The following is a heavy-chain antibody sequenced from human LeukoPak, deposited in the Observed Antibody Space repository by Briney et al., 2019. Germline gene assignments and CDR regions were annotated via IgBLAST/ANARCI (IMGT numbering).Heavy chain of an antibody. CDR2: INPGGGNT. V-gene: IGHV1-46*01. Sequence: ASVKVSCKASGYTFTNYYIHWVRQAHGQGHGWMGLINPGGGNTNYAQNFQGRVPMTRDTSVSTVYMELSSLRSEDTAIYYCARIRDGYNDAYDIWGQGTVVTVPS. CDR3: ARIRDGYNDAYDI. CDR1: GYTFTNYY. J-gene: IGHJ3*02. D-gene: IGHD5-24*01.